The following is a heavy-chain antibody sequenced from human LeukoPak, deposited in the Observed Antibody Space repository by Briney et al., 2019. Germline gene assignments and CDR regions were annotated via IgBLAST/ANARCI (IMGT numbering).Heavy chain of an antibody. CDR3: ARDPYGDYYFDY. Sequence: GGSLRLSCAASGFTFSSYAMHWVCQAPGKGLEWVSSISSSSSYIHYPDSVKGRFTISRDNAKNSLYLQMSNLRAEDTAVYYCARDPYGDYYFDYWGQGTLVTVSS. D-gene: IGHD4-17*01. CDR2: ISSSSSYI. J-gene: IGHJ4*02. V-gene: IGHV3-21*01. CDR1: GFTFSSYA.